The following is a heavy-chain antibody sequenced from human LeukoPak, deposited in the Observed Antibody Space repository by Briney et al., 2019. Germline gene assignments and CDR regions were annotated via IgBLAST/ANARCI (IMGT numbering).Heavy chain of an antibody. J-gene: IGHJ6*03. CDR2: IFGGDT. V-gene: IGHV3-66*02. Sequence: HPGGSLRLSCAASGFTVRANYMNWVRQAPGKGLEWVSVIFGGDTYYADSVKGRFTISRDESKNTVYLQMTSLRPEDTAVYYCGREKIEEVVKLTFNWAATYYSHCMDVWGKGTTVTVSS. CDR3: GREKIEEVVKLTFNWAATYYSHCMDV. CDR1: GFTVRANY. D-gene: IGHD3-22*01.